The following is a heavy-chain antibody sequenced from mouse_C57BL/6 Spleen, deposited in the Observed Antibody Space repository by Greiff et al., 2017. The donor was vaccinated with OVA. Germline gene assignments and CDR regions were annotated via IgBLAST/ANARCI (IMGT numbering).Heavy chain of an antibody. D-gene: IGHD4-1*01. V-gene: IGHV5-6*01. J-gene: IGHJ2*01. CDR3: ARHTGYYGY. CDR2: ISSGGSYT. CDR1: GFTFSSYG. Sequence: EVKLVESGGDLVKPGGSLKLSCAASGFTFSSYGMSWVRQTPDKRLEWVATISSGGSYTYYPDSVKGRFTISRDNAKNTLYLQMSSLKSEDTAMYYCARHTGYYGYWGQGTTLTVSS.